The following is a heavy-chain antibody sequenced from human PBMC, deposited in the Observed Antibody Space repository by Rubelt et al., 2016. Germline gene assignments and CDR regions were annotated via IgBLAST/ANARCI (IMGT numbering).Heavy chain of an antibody. V-gene: IGHV4-34*01. CDR1: GGSFSGYY. CDR2: IDHSGST. J-gene: IGHJ2*01. CDR3: ATYGDYERYFDL. D-gene: IGHD4-17*01. Sequence: QVQLQQWGAGLLKPSETLSLTCAVYGGSFSGYYWSWIRQPPGKGLEWIGEIDHSGSTNYNPSLKKRVTISVDTSKTQFSLKLSSVTAADTAVYYCATYGDYERYFDLWGRGTLVTVSS.